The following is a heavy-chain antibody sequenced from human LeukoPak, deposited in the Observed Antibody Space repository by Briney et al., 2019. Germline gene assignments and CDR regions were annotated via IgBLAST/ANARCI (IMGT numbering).Heavy chain of an antibody. CDR1: GFTFDDYA. CDR3: AKESTFGNYFDY. CDR2: ISWNSGSI. V-gene: IGHV3-9*01. J-gene: IGHJ4*02. D-gene: IGHD2/OR15-2a*01. Sequence: GGSLRLSCAASGFTFDDYAMHWVRQAPGKGLEWVSGISWNSGSIGYADSVKGRFTISRDNAKNSLYLQMNSLRAKDTALYYCAKESTFGNYFDYWGQGTLVTVSS.